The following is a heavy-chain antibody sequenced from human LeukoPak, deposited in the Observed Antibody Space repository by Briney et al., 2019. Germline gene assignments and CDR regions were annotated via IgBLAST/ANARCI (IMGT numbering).Heavy chain of an antibody. V-gene: IGHV4-4*07. D-gene: IGHD2-15*01. CDR3: ARAYCSGGSCYSSRGMFDP. CDR2: IYTSGST. Sequence: SETLSLTCTVSGGPISSYYWSWIRQPAGKGLEWNGRIYTSGSTNYNPSLKSRVTMSVDTSKNQFSLKLSSVTAADTAVYYCARAYCSGGSCYSSRGMFDPWGQGTLVTVSS. J-gene: IGHJ5*02. CDR1: GGPISSYY.